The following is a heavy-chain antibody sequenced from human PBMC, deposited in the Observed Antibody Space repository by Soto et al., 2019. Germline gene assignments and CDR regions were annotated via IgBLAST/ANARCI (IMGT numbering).Heavy chain of an antibody. Sequence: QVQLVESGGGVVQPGRSLRLSCAASGFTFSSYAMHWVRQAPGKGLEWVAVISYDGSNKYYADSVKGRFTISRDNSKNTLYLQMNSLRAEDTAVYYCARGGGGDCYSRVLDYWGQGTLVTVSS. CDR1: GFTFSSYA. CDR3: ARGGGGDCYSRVLDY. CDR2: ISYDGSNK. V-gene: IGHV3-30-3*01. D-gene: IGHD2-21*02. J-gene: IGHJ4*02.